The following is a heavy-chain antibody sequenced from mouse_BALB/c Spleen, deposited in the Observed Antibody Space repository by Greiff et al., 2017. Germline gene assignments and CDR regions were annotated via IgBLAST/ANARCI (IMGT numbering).Heavy chain of an antibody. D-gene: IGHD1-1*01. CDR2: INPGSGGT. Sequence: QVQLQQSGAELVRPGTSVKVSCKASGYAFTNYLIEWVKQRPGQGLEWIGVINPGSGGTNYNEKFKGKATLTADKSSSTAYMQLSSLTSDDSAVYFCARLGYYGSSPSYAMDYWGQGTSVTVSS. V-gene: IGHV1-54*01. J-gene: IGHJ4*01. CDR3: ARLGYYGSSPSYAMDY. CDR1: GYAFTNYL.